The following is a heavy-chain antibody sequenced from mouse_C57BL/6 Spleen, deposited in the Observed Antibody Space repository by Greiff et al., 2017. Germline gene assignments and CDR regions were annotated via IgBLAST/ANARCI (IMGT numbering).Heavy chain of an antibody. Sequence: QVHVKQSGAELVRPGTSVKMSCKASGYTFTNYWIGWAKQRPGHGLEWIGDIYPGGGYTNYNEKFKGKATLTADKSSSTAYMQFSSLTSEDSAIYYCARGEDYYAPFAYWGQGTLVTVSA. J-gene: IGHJ3*01. CDR1: GYTFTNYW. D-gene: IGHD1-1*01. V-gene: IGHV1-63*01. CDR2: IYPGGGYT. CDR3: ARGEDYYAPFAY.